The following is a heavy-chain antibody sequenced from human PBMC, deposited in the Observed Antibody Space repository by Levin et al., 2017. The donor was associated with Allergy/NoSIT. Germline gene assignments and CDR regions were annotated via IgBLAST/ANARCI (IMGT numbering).Heavy chain of an antibody. CDR3: ATGPALTTGGVFDY. D-gene: IGHD1/OR15-1a*01. J-gene: IGHJ4*02. CDR2: FDPEEGET. CDR1: GYTI. V-gene: IGHV1-24*01. Sequence: ASVKVSCKVSGYTIHWVRQVPGKGLEWMGGFDPEEGETFYAQKFKGRVTMTEDTSTDTAYMELRSLKSEDTAVYYCATGPALTTGGVFDYWGQGTLVTVYS.